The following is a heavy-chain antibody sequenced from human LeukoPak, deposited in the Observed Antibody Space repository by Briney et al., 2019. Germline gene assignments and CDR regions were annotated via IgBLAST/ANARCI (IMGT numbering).Heavy chain of an antibody. V-gene: IGHV3-23*01. J-gene: IGHJ4*02. Sequence: GGSLRLSCAASGFTFSSYAMSWVRQAPGKGLEWVSAISGSGGSTYYADSVKGRFTISRDNSKNTLYLQMNSLRAEDTAVYYCAKEYGHYDYVWGSYRPSYYFDYWGQGTLVTVSS. D-gene: IGHD3-16*02. CDR2: ISGSGGST. CDR1: GFTFSSYA. CDR3: AKEYGHYDYVWGSYRPSYYFDY.